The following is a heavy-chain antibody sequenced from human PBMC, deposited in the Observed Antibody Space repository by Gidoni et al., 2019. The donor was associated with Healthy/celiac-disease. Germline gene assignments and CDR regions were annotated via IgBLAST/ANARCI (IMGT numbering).Heavy chain of an antibody. D-gene: IGHD3-10*01. Sequence: QVQLVESGGGVVQPGRSLRLSCAASGFTFSSYGMHWVRQAPGKGLEWLAVIWYDGSNKYYADSVKGRFTISRDNSKNTLYLQMNSLRAEDTAVYYCARGNRLLWFGESFMDVWGKGTTVTVSS. CDR2: IWYDGSNK. J-gene: IGHJ6*03. CDR3: ARGNRLLWFGESFMDV. CDR1: GFTFSSYG. V-gene: IGHV3-33*01.